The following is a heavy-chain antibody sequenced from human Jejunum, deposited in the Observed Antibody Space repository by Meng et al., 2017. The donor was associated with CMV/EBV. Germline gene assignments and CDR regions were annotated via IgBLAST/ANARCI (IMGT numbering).Heavy chain of an antibody. CDR1: GDSMNNYY. D-gene: IGHD2-15*01. CDR2: NHYSGKT. Sequence: SLTCTVSGDSMNNYYWSWLRQPPGKGLEWIGYNHYSGKTNYNPSLRGRVVISVDTSKNQFSLKLSSVNTADTAVYYCARGAGWWGVWGQGTLVTVSS. V-gene: IGHV4-59*01. J-gene: IGHJ4*02. CDR3: ARGAGWWGV.